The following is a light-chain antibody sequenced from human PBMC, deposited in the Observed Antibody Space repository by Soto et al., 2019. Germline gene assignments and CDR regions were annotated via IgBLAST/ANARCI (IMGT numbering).Light chain of an antibody. J-gene: IGKJ2*01. CDR2: GAS. CDR1: QSVSNNS. CDR3: QQYGSTPYT. V-gene: IGKV3-20*01. Sequence: EVVMTQSPGTLSLSPGDRATLSCRASQSVSNNSLAWYQQRPGHAPRLLIYGASKRATGIPDKFSGSGSGTDFTLSVNRLEPEDVAVYYCQQYGSTPYTFGQGTKLEIE.